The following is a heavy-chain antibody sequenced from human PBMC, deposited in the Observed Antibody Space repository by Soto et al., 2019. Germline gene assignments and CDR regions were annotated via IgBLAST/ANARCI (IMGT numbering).Heavy chain of an antibody. Sequence: GGSLRLSCAASGFTFSNAWMSWVRQAPGKGLEWVGRIKSKTDGGTTDYAAPVKGRFTISRDDSKNTLYLQMNSLKTEDTAVYYCTTAPRAMIGVVYLYWGQGTLVTVSS. V-gene: IGHV3-15*01. CDR2: IKSKTDGGTT. J-gene: IGHJ4*02. CDR1: GFTFSNAW. CDR3: TTAPRAMIGVVYLY. D-gene: IGHD3-22*01.